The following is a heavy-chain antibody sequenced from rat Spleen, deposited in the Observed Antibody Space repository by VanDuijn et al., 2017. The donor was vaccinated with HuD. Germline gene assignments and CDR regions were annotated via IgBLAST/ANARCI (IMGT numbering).Heavy chain of an antibody. Sequence: EVQLVESDGGLVQPGRSLKLSCAASGFTFSDYYMAWVRQAPTTGLEWVATISYDGSSTYYRDSVKGRFTISRANAKSTLYLQMDSLRSEDTATYYCARHEGGDYFDYWGQGVMVTVSS. CDR3: ARHEGGDYFDY. J-gene: IGHJ2*01. V-gene: IGHV5-29*01. CDR1: GFTFSDYY. D-gene: IGHD1-11*01. CDR2: ISYDGSST.